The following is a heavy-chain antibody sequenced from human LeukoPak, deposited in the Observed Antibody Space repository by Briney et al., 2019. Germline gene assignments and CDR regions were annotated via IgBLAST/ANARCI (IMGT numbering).Heavy chain of an antibody. J-gene: IGHJ4*02. CDR1: GGSFSGYY. CDR2: INHSGST. CDR3: ASRIYSSGYYYGY. V-gene: IGHV4-34*01. D-gene: IGHD3-22*01. Sequence: PSETLSLTCAVYGGSFSGYYWSWIRQPPGKGLEWIGEINHSGSTNYNPSLKSRVTISVDTPKNQFSLKLSSVTAADTAVYYCASRIYSSGYYYGYWGQGTLVTVSS.